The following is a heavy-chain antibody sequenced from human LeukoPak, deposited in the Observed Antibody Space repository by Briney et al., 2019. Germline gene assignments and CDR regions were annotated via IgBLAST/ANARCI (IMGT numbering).Heavy chain of an antibody. J-gene: IGHJ4*02. CDR3: ARITMVRVIDY. D-gene: IGHD3-10*01. CDR2: ISSNGGST. V-gene: IGHV3-64*01. Sequence: GGSLRLSCAASGFTFSSYAMHWVRQAPGKGLEYVSAISSNGGSTYYANSVKGRFTISRDSSKNTLYLQMGSLRAEDMAVYYCARITMVRVIDYWGQGTLVTVSS. CDR1: GFTFSSYA.